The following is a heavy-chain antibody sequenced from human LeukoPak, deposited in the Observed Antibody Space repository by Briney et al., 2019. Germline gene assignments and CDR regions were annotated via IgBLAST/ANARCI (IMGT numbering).Heavy chain of an antibody. Sequence: SETLSLTCTVSGGSISSYYWSWIRQPPGKGLEWIGYIYYSGSTNYNPSLKSRVTISVDTSKNQLSLKLSSVTAADTAVYYCARGPYCSSTSCYRAIRWFDPWGQGTLVTVSS. CDR3: ARGPYCSSTSCYRAIRWFDP. CDR1: GGSISSYY. D-gene: IGHD2-2*02. CDR2: IYYSGST. V-gene: IGHV4-59*01. J-gene: IGHJ5*02.